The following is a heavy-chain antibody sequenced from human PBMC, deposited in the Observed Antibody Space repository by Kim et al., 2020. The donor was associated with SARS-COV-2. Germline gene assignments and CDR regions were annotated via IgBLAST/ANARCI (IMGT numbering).Heavy chain of an antibody. CDR3: ARQLVLRYYGMDV. D-gene: IGHD6-13*01. J-gene: IGHJ6*02. V-gene: IGHV3-33*01. Sequence: YYADSVKGRFTISRDNSKNTLYLQMNSLRAEDTAVYYCARQLVLRYYGMDVWGQGTTVTVSS.